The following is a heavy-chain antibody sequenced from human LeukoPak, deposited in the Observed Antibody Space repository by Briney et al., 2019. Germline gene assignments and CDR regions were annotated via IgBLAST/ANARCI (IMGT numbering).Heavy chain of an antibody. V-gene: IGHV3-33*01. J-gene: IGHJ4*02. CDR1: GFAFSHYG. CDR2: IWYDATNT. CDR3: ARDSQVFITPYYFDY. Sequence: GRSLRLSCAASGFAFSHYGMHWVRQAPGKGLEWVAVIWYDATNTYYADSVKGRFTISRDDSESTVFLQMDSLRVEDTAIYFCARDSQVFITPYYFDYWGQGALVTVSP. D-gene: IGHD2-15*01.